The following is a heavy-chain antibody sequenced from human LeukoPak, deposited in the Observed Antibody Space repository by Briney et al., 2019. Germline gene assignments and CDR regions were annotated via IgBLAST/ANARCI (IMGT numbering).Heavy chain of an antibody. CDR1: GYTFTSYD. V-gene: IGHV1-8*01. CDR3: ARNGRSSSWYYFDY. Sequence: ASVKVSCKASGYTFTSYDINWVRQATGQGLEWMGWMNPNSGNTGYAQKFQGRVTMTRNTSISTAYMGLSSLRSEDTAVYYCARNGRSSSWYYFDYWGQGTLVTVSS. D-gene: IGHD6-13*01. CDR2: MNPNSGNT. J-gene: IGHJ4*02.